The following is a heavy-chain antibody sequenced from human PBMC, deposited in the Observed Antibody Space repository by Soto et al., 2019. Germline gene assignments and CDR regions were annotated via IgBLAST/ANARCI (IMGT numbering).Heavy chain of an antibody. Sequence: EVQVLESGGGLVQPGGSLRLSCGASGFTFSNYGMNWVRKAPGKGMEWVSGVRSDGDATYNAESVKGRFTVSRDGSKNTVYLQMNSLTVEDTAVYYCAKGKGVGATPDGANCWGQGTLVTFSS. J-gene: IGHJ4*02. CDR3: AKGKGVGATPDGANC. D-gene: IGHD1-26*01. CDR1: GFTFSNYG. CDR2: VRSDGDAT. V-gene: IGHV3-23*01.